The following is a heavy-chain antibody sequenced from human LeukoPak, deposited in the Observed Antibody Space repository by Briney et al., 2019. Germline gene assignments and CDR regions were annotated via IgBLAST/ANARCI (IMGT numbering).Heavy chain of an antibody. D-gene: IGHD4-11*01. CDR2: NYYRGST. J-gene: IGHJ6*03. CDR1: GCSISSGGYY. V-gene: IGHV4-31*03. CDR3: ARRLQVNYYYHMDL. Sequence: SQTLSLTCNVSGCSISSGGYYWVWIRQHPGKGLEWIGYNYYRGSTYYNPSLKSRITISVDTSKNQYSLKLSSVTAADTAVYYCARRLQVNYYYHMDLWGKGTTVTVSS.